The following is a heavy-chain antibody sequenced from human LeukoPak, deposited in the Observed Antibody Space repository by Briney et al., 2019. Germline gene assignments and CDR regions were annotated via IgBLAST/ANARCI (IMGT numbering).Heavy chain of an antibody. D-gene: IGHD2-2*01. J-gene: IGHJ6*03. CDR3: AITPAAKYYYYMDV. CDR2: ISYDGSNK. V-gene: IGHV3-30-3*01. Sequence: GGSLRLSCAASGFTFSSYAMSWVRQAPGKGLEWVAVISYDGSNKYYADSVKGRFTISRDNSKNTLYLQMNSLRAEDTAVYYCAITPAAKYYYYMDVWGKGTTVTVSS. CDR1: GFTFSSYA.